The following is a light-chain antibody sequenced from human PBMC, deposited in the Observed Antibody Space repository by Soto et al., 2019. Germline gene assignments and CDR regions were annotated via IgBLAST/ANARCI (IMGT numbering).Light chain of an antibody. Sequence: EIVLTQSPATLSLSPGERATLSCRASQRVSRDLAWYQQKPGQAPRLLIYAASNRASGIPSRFSGSGSGTDFSITISSLLPEDLAVYYCHQRSNWPPWTFGHGTNVEIK. V-gene: IGKV3-11*01. J-gene: IGKJ1*01. CDR2: AAS. CDR1: QRVSRD. CDR3: HQRSNWPPWT.